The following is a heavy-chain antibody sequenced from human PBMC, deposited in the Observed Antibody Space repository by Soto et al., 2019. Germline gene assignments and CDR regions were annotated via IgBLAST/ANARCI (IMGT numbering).Heavy chain of an antibody. D-gene: IGHD3-3*01. J-gene: IGHJ6*02. Sequence: GGSLRLSCAASGFTFSSYGMHWVRQAPGKGLEWVAVISYDGSNKYYADSVKGRFTISRDNSKNTLYLQMNSLRAEDTAVYYCAKDLYDFWSGSNYYYYGMDVWGQGTTVTVSS. CDR1: GFTFSSYG. CDR3: AKDLYDFWSGSNYYYYGMDV. CDR2: ISYDGSNK. V-gene: IGHV3-30*18.